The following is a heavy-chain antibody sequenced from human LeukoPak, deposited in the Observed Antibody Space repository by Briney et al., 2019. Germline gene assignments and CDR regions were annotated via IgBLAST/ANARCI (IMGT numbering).Heavy chain of an antibody. CDR1: GLTFSSYA. J-gene: IGHJ6*03. V-gene: IGHV3-30*04. Sequence: GGSLRLSCAASGLTFSSYAMHWVRQAPGKGLEWVAVISYDGSNKYYADSVKGRFTISRDNSKNTLYLQMNSLRAEDTAVYYCARGIAAAGTAFYYYYYMDVWGKGTTVTISS. D-gene: IGHD6-13*01. CDR2: ISYDGSNK. CDR3: ARGIAAAGTAFYYYYYMDV.